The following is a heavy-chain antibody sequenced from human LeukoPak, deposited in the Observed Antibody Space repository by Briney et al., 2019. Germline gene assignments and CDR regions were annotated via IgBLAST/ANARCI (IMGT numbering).Heavy chain of an antibody. CDR1: GFSLGDEA. CDR3: ARRGYESSGPKYYFDH. CDR2: FDRGSLDT. J-gene: IGHJ4*02. D-gene: IGHD3-22*01. V-gene: IGHV3-23*01. Sequence: GGSLRLSCTASGFSLGDEAMTWVRQAPGKGLQWVSLFDRGSLDTYYADSVRGRFTVSRDNDKNTLYLQMSSLRAEDTAVYYCARRGYESSGPKYYFDHWGQGILVTVSS.